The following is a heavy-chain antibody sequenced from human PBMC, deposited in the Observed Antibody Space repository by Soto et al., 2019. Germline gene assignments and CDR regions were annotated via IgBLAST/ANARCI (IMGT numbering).Heavy chain of an antibody. Sequence: EVQVLDSGGGLVQPGGSLRLSCAASGFTFNNYAMNWVRQAPGKGLEWVATISGTGGSTYYADSLKGRFTISRDNSKNTLYLQMNRLRVEDTAVYYCAKDRLGGNFDYWGQGTQVTVSS. J-gene: IGHJ4*02. CDR2: ISGTGGST. V-gene: IGHV3-23*01. CDR1: GFTFNNYA. CDR3: AKDRLGGNFDY.